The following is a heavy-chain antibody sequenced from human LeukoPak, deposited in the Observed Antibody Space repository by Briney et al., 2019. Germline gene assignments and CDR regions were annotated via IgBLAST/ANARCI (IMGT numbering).Heavy chain of an antibody. CDR2: IWYDGSNK. J-gene: IGHJ3*02. Sequence: GGSLRLSCAASGFTFSSYGMHWVRQAPGKGLEWVAVIWYDGSNKHYADSVKGRFTISRDNSKNTLYLQMNSLRAEDTAVYYCANSRPVVGAFDIWGQGTMVTVSS. V-gene: IGHV3-33*06. CDR1: GFTFSSYG. D-gene: IGHD1-26*01. CDR3: ANSRPVVGAFDI.